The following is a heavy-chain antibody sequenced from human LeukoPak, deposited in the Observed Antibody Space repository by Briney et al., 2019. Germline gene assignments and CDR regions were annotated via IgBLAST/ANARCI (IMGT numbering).Heavy chain of an antibody. D-gene: IGHD1-26*01. V-gene: IGHV1-69*05. CDR1: GGTFSSYA. J-gene: IGHJ4*02. CDR2: IIPIFGTA. CDR3: ARPGGSYSEFDY. Sequence: SVKVSCKASGGTFSSYAISWVRQAPGQGLEWMGGIIPIFGTANYAQKFQGRVTITTDESTSTAYMELSSLRSEDTAVYYCARPGGSYSEFDYWGQGTLVTVSS.